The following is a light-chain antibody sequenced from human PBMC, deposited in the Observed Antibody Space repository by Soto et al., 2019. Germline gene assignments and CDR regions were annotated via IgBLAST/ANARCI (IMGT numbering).Light chain of an antibody. CDR3: TSWTTSTTMI. V-gene: IGLV2-14*03. CDR2: DVS. CDR1: RSDIGAYNF. Sequence: QSALTQPASVSGSPGQSITITCTGTRSDIGAYNFVSWYQQHPGEVPKLMLYDVSIRTSGVSNRFSGSKSGNTASLTISGLQAEDEADYYCTSWTTSTTMIFGGGTKVTVL. J-gene: IGLJ2*01.